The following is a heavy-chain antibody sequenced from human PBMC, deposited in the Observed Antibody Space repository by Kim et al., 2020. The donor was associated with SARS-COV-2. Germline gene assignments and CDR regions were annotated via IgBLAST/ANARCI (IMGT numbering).Heavy chain of an antibody. CDR1: GFTFKNDA. D-gene: IGHD3-22*01. V-gene: IGHV3-23*01. Sequence: GGSLRLSCAASGFTFKNDAMNWVRQAPGKGLEWVSAISGSGGSTYYADSVKGRFTISRDNSKNTLYLQMSSLRAEDTAVYYCAKDPTYYYDANYYYPGFYWGQGTLVTVSS. J-gene: IGHJ4*02. CDR2: ISGSGGST. CDR3: AKDPTYYYDANYYYPGFY.